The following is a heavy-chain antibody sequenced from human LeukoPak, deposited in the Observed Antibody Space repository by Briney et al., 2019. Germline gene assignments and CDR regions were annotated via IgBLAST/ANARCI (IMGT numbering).Heavy chain of an antibody. CDR3: ARVDFGSGSLFDY. J-gene: IGHJ4*02. V-gene: IGHV4-30-4*01. CDR1: GGSISSGDYY. CDR2: IYYSGST. D-gene: IGHD3-10*01. Sequence: PSQTLSLTCTVSGGSISSGDYYWSWIRQPPGKGLEWIGYIYYSGSTYYNPSLKSRVTISVDTSKNQFSLKLSSVTAADTAVYYCARVDFGSGSLFDYWGQGTLVTVSS.